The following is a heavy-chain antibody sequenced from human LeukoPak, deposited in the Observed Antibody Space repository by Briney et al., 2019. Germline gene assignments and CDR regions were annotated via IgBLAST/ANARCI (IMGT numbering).Heavy chain of an antibody. CDR3: AKDIGSGSYYIDY. J-gene: IGHJ4*02. CDR1: GFTFSSYW. Sequence: GGSLRLSFAASGFTFSSYWMHWVRQAPGKGLVWVSRMNTDGSSTNYADSVKGRFTISRDNAKNTLYLQMNSLRAEDTAVYYCAKDIGSGSYYIDYWGQGTLVTVSS. CDR2: MNTDGSST. V-gene: IGHV3-74*01. D-gene: IGHD3-10*01.